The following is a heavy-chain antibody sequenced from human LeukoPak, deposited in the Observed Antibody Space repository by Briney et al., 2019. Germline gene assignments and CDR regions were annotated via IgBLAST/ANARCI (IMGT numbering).Heavy chain of an antibody. CDR3: ARETVRYCSGGSCYGMDV. V-gene: IGHV3-21*01. J-gene: IGHJ6*02. CDR1: GFTFSSYS. CDR2: ISSSSSYI. Sequence: GRSLRLSCAASGFTFSSYSMNWVRQAPGKGLEWVSSISSSSSYIYYADSVKGRFTISRDNAKNSLYLQMNSLRAEDTAVYYCARETVRYCSGGSCYGMDVWGQGTTVTVSS. D-gene: IGHD2-15*01.